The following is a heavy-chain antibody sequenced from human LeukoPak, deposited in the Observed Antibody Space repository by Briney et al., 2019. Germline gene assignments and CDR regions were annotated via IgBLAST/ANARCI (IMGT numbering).Heavy chain of an antibody. CDR3: ARDSTYYDFWSGLFGEYYYYYMDV. Sequence: QTGGSLRLSCAASGFTFSSYWMSWVRQAPGKGLEWVANIKQDGSEKYYVDSVKGRFTISRDNAKNSLYLQMNSLRAEDTAVYYCARDSTYYDFWSGLFGEYYYYYMDVWGKGTTVTVSS. J-gene: IGHJ6*03. CDR1: GFTFSSYW. D-gene: IGHD3-3*01. V-gene: IGHV3-7*01. CDR2: IKQDGSEK.